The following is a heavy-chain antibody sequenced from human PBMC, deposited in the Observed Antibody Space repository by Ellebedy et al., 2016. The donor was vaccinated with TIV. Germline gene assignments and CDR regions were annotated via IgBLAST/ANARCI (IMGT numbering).Heavy chain of an antibody. CDR1: GFTFSSYG. CDR2: IWYDGSNK. Sequence: GESLKISCAAPGFTFSSYGMHWVRQAPGKGLEWVAVIWYDGSNKYYADSVKGRFTISRDNSKNTLYLQMNSLRAEDTAVYYCARDRGSSGYYFDYWGQGTLVTVSS. CDR3: ARDRGSSGYYFDY. D-gene: IGHD6-19*01. J-gene: IGHJ4*02. V-gene: IGHV3-33*01.